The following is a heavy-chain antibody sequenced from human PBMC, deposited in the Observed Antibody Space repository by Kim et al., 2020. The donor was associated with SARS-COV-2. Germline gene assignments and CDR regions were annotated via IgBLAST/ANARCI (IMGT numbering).Heavy chain of an antibody. J-gene: IGHJ4*02. Sequence: GGSLRLSCAASGFTFSSYGMHWVRQAPGKGLEWVAVISYDGSNKYYADSVKGRFTISRDNSKNTLYLQMNSLRAEDTAVYYCAKDRIGYSSSSAHWGQGTLVTVSS. D-gene: IGHD6-6*01. CDR2: ISYDGSNK. CDR1: GFTFSSYG. V-gene: IGHV3-30*18. CDR3: AKDRIGYSSSSAH.